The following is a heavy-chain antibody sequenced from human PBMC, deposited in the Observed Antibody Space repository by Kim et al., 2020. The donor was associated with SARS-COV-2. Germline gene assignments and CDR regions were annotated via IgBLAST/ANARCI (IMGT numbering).Heavy chain of an antibody. V-gene: IGHV4-39*07. Sequence: YNPSLKSRVTISVDTSKNQFSLKLSSVTAADTAVYYCARIYSGSSPSFDYWGQGTLVTVSS. D-gene: IGHD1-26*01. CDR3: ARIYSGSSPSFDY. J-gene: IGHJ4*02.